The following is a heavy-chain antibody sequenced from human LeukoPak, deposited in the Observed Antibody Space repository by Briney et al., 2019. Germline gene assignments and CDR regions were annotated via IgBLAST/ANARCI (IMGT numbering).Heavy chain of an antibody. Sequence: GGSLRLSCVASGFTFSIYGMHWVRQAPGRGLECLAVILYDGSDKYYADSVKGRFTISRDNSKNTLYLQVNSLRADDTAVYYCAKPHCSGTSCYVDSWGQGTLVTVSS. J-gene: IGHJ4*02. CDR2: ILYDGSDK. CDR3: AKPHCSGTSCYVDS. D-gene: IGHD2-2*01. V-gene: IGHV3-30*02. CDR1: GFTFSIYG.